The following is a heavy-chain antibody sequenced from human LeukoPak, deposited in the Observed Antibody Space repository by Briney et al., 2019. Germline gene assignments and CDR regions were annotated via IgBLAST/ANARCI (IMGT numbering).Heavy chain of an antibody. CDR2: IYYSGST. Sequence: SETLSLTCTVSGGSVSSGSYYWSWIRQPPGKGLEWIGYIYYSGSTNYNPSLKSRVTISVDTSKNQFSLKLSSVTAADTAVYYRAREVLGVDSDWYFDLWGRGTLVTVSS. CDR3: AREVLGVDSDWYFDL. CDR1: GGSVSSGSYY. D-gene: IGHD2-8*02. J-gene: IGHJ2*01. V-gene: IGHV4-61*01.